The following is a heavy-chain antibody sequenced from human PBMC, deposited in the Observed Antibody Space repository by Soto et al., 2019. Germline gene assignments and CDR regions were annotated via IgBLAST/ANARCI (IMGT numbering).Heavy chain of an antibody. CDR3: ARVTTH. J-gene: IGHJ4*02. Sequence: QLQLQESGSGLVKPSQTLSLTCAVSGGSISGGGYSWSWNRPPPGKGLEWIGYIYHSGGTYYNPSLNSRVTISVDRTKNQFALKLSSVTAADTDVYYCARVTTHCGQGTLGTVSS. CDR1: GGSISGGGYS. D-gene: IGHD2-2*01. V-gene: IGHV4-30-2*01. CDR2: IYHSGGT.